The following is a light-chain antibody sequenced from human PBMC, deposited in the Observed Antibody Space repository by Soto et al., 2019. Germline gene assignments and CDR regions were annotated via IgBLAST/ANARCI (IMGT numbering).Light chain of an antibody. Sequence: QSVLTQPASVSGSPGQSITISWTGTTSNVGTYKFVSWYQYHPGKAPKLIIYEGSKRPSGVSSRFSGSKSGNTASLTISGLQADDDGDYYCSSYAGGSSMVFGGGTKLTDL. CDR3: SSYAGGSSMV. CDR2: EGS. CDR1: TSNVGTYKF. J-gene: IGLJ3*02. V-gene: IGLV2-23*01.